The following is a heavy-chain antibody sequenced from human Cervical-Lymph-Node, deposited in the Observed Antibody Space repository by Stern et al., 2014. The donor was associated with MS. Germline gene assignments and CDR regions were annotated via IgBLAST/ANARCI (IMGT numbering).Heavy chain of an antibody. D-gene: IGHD2-21*01. CDR3: ARGPNEHWGGHYNSNGMDV. J-gene: IGHJ6*02. Sequence: VHLGESGAEVKKPGASVKVSCKASGYTFTAHSLHWVRQAPGQGLSWIGWVNPKSGGTSYAPKFHGRVTMTRDTSTSTAFMELSTLTSDDTAFYYCARGPNEHWGGHYNSNGMDVWGQGTTVTVS. CDR2: VNPKSGGT. CDR1: GYTFTAHS. V-gene: IGHV1-2*02.